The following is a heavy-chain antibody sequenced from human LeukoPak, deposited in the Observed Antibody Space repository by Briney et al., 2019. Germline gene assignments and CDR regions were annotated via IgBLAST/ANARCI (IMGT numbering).Heavy chain of an antibody. CDR1: GFIFSSCS. Sequence: GESMRLSCAASGFIFSSCSMNWVRQAPGKGLEWVSSISGSSFYINYADSVRGRFTISRDNAENSVYLQMSSLRDEDTAVYYCARIRDPYGYAHLDLWGQGTLVTVST. V-gene: IGHV3-21*01. CDR3: ARIRDPYGYAHLDL. CDR2: ISGSSFYI. J-gene: IGHJ4*02. D-gene: IGHD5-18*01.